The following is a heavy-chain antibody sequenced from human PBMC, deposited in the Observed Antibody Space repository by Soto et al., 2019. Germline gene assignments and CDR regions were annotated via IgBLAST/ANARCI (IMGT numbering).Heavy chain of an antibody. CDR1: GFTFSNYW. CDR2: IKQDGSEK. D-gene: IGHD4-17*01. Sequence: EVQLVESGGGLVQPGGSLRLSCAASGFTFSNYWMSWVRQAPGKGLEWVANIKQDGSEKYYVDSVKGRFTISRDNAKNSLYLQMNSLRAVDTALYRAASYEGGTYGSNWFDRWGQGTLVTVYS. J-gene: IGHJ5*02. CDR3: ASYEGGTYGSNWFDR. V-gene: IGHV3-7*01.